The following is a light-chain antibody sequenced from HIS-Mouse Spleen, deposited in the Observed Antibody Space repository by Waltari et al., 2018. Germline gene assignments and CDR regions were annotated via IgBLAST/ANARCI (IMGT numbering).Light chain of an antibody. CDR1: SSDVGSYNL. J-gene: IGLJ2*01. V-gene: IGLV2-23*03. CDR3: CSYAGSSTFVVV. Sequence: QSALPQPASVSGSPGQSITISCTGTSSDVGSYNLVSWYQQHPGKAPKLMIYEGSKRPSGVSNRFSGSKSGNTASLTISGLQAEDEADYYCCSYAGSSTFVVVFGGGTKLTVL. CDR2: EGS.